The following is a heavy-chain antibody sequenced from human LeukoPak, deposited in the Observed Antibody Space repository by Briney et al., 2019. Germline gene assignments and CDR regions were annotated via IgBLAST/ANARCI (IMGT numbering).Heavy chain of an antibody. V-gene: IGHV1-18*01. D-gene: IGHD3-22*01. CDR2: ISAYNGNT. CDR3: ARVPVLALDDSSGYPDY. Sequence: GASVKVSCKASGYTFTSYGISWVRQAPGQGLEWMGWISAYNGNTNYAQKLQGRVTMTTDTSTSTAYMELRSLRSDDTAVYYCARVPVLALDDSSGYPDYWVQGTLVTVSS. CDR1: GYTFTSYG. J-gene: IGHJ4*02.